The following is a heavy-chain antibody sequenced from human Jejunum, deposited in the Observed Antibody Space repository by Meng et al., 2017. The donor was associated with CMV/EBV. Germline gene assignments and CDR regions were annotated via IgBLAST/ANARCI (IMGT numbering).Heavy chain of an antibody. V-gene: IGHV1-46*01. J-gene: IGHJ4*02. CDR2: INPSRGNT. Sequence: SCKASGYTFTSYDCHRVRQAPRQGCEGMGMINPSRGNTTHAQRCQGRVIMTRDTPTSTVYMELSSLSSDDAAGYYCARGTYGSYFDYWGQGTLVTVSS. CDR1: GYTFTSYD. D-gene: IGHD3-22*01. CDR3: ARGTYGSYFDY.